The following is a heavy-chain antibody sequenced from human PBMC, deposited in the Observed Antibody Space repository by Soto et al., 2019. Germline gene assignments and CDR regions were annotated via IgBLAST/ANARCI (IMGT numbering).Heavy chain of an antibody. CDR3: AYRRGGGSSGENFDY. D-gene: IGHD6-6*01. Sequence: QIALKESGPTLVKPSQTLTLTCTFSGFSFSTTGAGVGWIRQPPGKALEWLALIFWNDAKRYSPSLRSRLTIIKDTSKNQVVLTMTNVDPVDTATYYCAYRRGGGSSGENFDYWGQGTPVTVYS. CDR1: GFSFSTTGAG. CDR2: IFWNDAK. J-gene: IGHJ4*02. V-gene: IGHV2-5*01.